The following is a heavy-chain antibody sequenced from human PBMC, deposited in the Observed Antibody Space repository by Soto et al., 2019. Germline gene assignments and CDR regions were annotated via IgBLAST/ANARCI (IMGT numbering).Heavy chain of an antibody. CDR3: EIQGNRRNWFDP. J-gene: IGHJ5*02. CDR1: GGSISSSSYY. V-gene: IGHV4-39*01. CDR2: IYYSEST. Sequence: SETLSLTCTVSGGSISSSSYYWGWIRQPPGKGLEWIGSIYYSESTYYNPSLKSRVTISVDTSKNQFSLKLSSVTAADTAVYLCEIQGNRRNWFDPWGHGTLVTV.